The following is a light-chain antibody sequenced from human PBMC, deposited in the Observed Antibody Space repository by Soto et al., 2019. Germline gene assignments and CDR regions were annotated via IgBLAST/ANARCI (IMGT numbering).Light chain of an antibody. CDR3: QQYNNWPFS. CDR2: DVS. CDR1: QSVSSTY. J-gene: IGKJ5*01. V-gene: IGKV3-15*01. Sequence: EIVLTQSPGTLSLSPGDRATLSCRASQSVSSTYLAWYQQKPGQAPRLLIYDVSTRATGVPARFSGTGSETDFTLTISGLQSEDSAVYFCQQYNNWPFSFGQGTRLEIK.